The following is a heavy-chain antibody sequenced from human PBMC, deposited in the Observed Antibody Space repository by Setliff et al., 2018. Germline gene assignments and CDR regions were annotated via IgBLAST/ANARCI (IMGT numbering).Heavy chain of an antibody. V-gene: IGHV1-69*05. J-gene: IGHJ6*03. CDR3: AREGVDTRSSTDYRYYMDV. D-gene: IGHD5-18*01. CDR1: GYIFTSYG. Sequence: SVKVSCKASGYIFTSYGFSWVRQAPGQGLEWMGGTIPMFGSTSYAQKFQERVTIIKDESTSTAYMEVSSLRTEDTAVYYCAREGVDTRSSTDYRYYMDVWGKGTTVTVSS. CDR2: TIPMFGST.